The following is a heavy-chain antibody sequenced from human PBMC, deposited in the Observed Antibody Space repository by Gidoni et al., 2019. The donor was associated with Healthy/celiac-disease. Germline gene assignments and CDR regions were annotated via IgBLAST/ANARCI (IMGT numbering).Heavy chain of an antibody. V-gene: IGHV4-4*02. Sequence: QVQLQESGPGLVKPSGTLSSTCAVSGGSLSSSNWWSWVRQPPGKGLEWIGEIYHSGSTNYNPSLKSRVTISVDKSKNQFSLKLSSVTAAYTAVYYCARVRNYDSPEGAFDIWVQGTMVTVSS. J-gene: IGHJ3*02. CDR3: ARVRNYDSPEGAFDI. CDR1: GGSLSSSNW. CDR2: IYHSGST. D-gene: IGHD3-22*01.